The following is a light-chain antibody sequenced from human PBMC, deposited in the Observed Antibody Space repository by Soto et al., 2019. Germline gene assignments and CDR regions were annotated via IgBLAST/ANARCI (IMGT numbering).Light chain of an antibody. V-gene: IGKV3-15*01. Sequence: EIVMTQSPATLSVSPEERATLSCRVSQSVSSSLAWYQQKSGQAPRLLMYGASTRATGIPARFSGSGSGTECTLTISSLQSEDFAVYYCQQYNDWPPLTFGQGTKVEIK. CDR2: GAS. J-gene: IGKJ1*01. CDR3: QQYNDWPPLT. CDR1: QSVSSS.